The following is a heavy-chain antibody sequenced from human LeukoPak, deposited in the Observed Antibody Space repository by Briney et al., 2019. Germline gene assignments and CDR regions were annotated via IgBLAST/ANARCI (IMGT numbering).Heavy chain of an antibody. J-gene: IGHJ4*02. V-gene: IGHV4-61*02. D-gene: IGHD1-14*01. CDR3: ARESSTGCFDY. CDR1: GGSISSGSYY. CDR2: IYTSGST. Sequence: PSETLSLTCTVSGGSISSGSYYWSWIRQPAGKGLEWIGRIYTSGSTNYNPSLKSRVTISVDTSKNQFSLKLSSVTAADTAVYYCARESSTGCFDYWGQGTLVTVSS.